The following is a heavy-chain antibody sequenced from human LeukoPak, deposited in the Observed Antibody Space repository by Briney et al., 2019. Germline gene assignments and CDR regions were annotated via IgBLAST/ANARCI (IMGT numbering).Heavy chain of an antibody. CDR1: GYTFTGYY. J-gene: IGHJ4*02. Sequence: ASVKVSCKASGYTFTGYYMHWVRQAPGQGLEWMGWINPNSGGTNYAQMFQGRVTMTWVTSISTAYMELSRLRSDDTAVYYCARDRTTVTIFDYWGQGTLVTVSS. V-gene: IGHV1-2*02. CDR2: INPNSGGT. CDR3: ARDRTTVTIFDY. D-gene: IGHD4-11*01.